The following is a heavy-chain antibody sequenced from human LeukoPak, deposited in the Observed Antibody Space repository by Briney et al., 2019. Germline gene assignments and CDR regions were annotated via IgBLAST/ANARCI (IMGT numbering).Heavy chain of an antibody. V-gene: IGHV3-23*01. D-gene: IGHD6-19*01. CDR3: SVAGTSILYNWFDP. J-gene: IGHJ5*02. Sequence: GGTLRLSCAASGFTFSSYGMSWVRQAPGKVLEWVSAISGSGGSTYYADSVKGRFTISRDNSKNTLYLQMNSLRAEDTAVYYCSVAGTSILYNWFDPWGQGTLVTVSS. CDR2: ISGSGGST. CDR1: GFTFSSYG.